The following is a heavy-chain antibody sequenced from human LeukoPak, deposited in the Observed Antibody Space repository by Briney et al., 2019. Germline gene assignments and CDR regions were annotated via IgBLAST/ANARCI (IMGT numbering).Heavy chain of an antibody. V-gene: IGHV1-46*01. D-gene: IGHD3-9*01. CDR3: AKDPRDILTGDYDAFDI. CDR2: INPSVGSP. CDR1: GYTFTNYC. J-gene: IGHJ3*02. Sequence: ASVKVSFKASGYTFTNYCMHWVRQAPGQGLEWMGIINPSVGSPIYAQTFQGRLTITTDMSTSTVYMELSTLRSDDAAVHFCAKDPRDILTGDYDAFDIWGQGTMVTVSS.